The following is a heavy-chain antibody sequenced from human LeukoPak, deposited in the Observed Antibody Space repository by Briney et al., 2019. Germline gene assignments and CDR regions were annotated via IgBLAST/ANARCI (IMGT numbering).Heavy chain of an antibody. J-gene: IGHJ5*02. CDR2: IYYSGST. D-gene: IGHD6-13*01. CDR3: ARERIAAAYNWFDP. V-gene: IGHV4-39*07. Sequence: PSETLSLTCTVSGGSITRGSYYWGWIRQPPGKGLEWIGSIYYSGSTYYNPSLKNRVTISVDTSKNQFSLKLSSVTAADTAVYYCARERIAAAYNWFDPWGQGTLVTVSS. CDR1: GGSITRGSYY.